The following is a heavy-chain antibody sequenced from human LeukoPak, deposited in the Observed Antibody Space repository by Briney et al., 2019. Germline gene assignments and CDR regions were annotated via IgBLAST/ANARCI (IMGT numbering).Heavy chain of an antibody. V-gene: IGHV3-66*01. D-gene: IGHD3-10*01. J-gene: IGHJ4*02. CDR2: IYSGGST. Sequence: GGSLRLSCAASGFTFRNAWMSWVRQAPGRGLEWVSVIYSGGSTYYADSVKGRFTISRDNSKNTLFLQMNSLRAGDTAVYYCARGTVTMVDYWGQGTLVTVSS. CDR1: GFTFRNAW. CDR3: ARGTVTMVDY.